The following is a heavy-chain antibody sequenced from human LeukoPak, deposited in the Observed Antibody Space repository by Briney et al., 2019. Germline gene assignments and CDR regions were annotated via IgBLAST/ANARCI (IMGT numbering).Heavy chain of an antibody. CDR3: SRDSHGDDVYDY. J-gene: IGHJ4*02. CDR1: GFTFEDFA. V-gene: IGHV3-49*04. D-gene: IGHD1-1*01. CDR2: IRRGAYDGTT. Sequence: GSLTLSCTVSGFTFEDFAMTWVRQAPGKGLEWVGFIRRGAYDGTTDYAASVRGRFTISIDDSRNIAFLHMTSLKTEDTAIYFCSRDSHGDDVYDYWGQGTLVTVSS.